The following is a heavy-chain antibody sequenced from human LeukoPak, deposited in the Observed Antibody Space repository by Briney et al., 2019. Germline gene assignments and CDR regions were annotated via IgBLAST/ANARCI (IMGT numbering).Heavy chain of an antibody. CDR1: GFSFSSYG. V-gene: IGHV3-23*01. D-gene: IGHD6-6*01. CDR2: ISGLSGRT. Sequence: GGSLRLSCATSGFSFSSYGMSWVRQAPGKGLEWVSSISGLSGRTYYADSVKGRVTISRDNSKNALSLQMNSLRAEDTAVYYCAKIVAGAARFESFDIWGQGTMVSVSS. J-gene: IGHJ3*02. CDR3: AKIVAGAARFESFDI.